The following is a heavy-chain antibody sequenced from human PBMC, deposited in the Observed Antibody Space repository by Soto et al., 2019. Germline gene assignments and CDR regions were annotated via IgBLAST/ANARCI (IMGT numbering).Heavy chain of an antibody. CDR1: GFTFSSYS. J-gene: IGHJ4*02. CDR3: AREGGSGSDRHFDY. D-gene: IGHD1-26*01. Sequence: EVQLVESGGGLVKPGGSLRLSCAASGFTFSSYSMNWVRQAPGKGLEWVSSITGSSSYIYYGDSVKGRFTISRDNAKNALHLQMNCLSADNTAVYYCAREGGSGSDRHFDYWGQGTMVAVSS. V-gene: IGHV3-21*01. CDR2: ITGSSSYI.